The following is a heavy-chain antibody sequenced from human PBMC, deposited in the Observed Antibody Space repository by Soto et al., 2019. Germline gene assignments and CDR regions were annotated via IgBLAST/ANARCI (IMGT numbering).Heavy chain of an antibody. D-gene: IGHD6-19*01. CDR1: EFMFSNYA. CDR3: AKAEKSSAVAGYFDS. CDR2: ISGSGGIT. J-gene: IGHJ4*02. Sequence: PGRSLRLSCAASEFMFSNYAMNWVRQAPGKGLEWVSAISGSGGITYYADSVKGRFTISRDNSKNTLYLPMNSLRAEDTAVYYCAKAEKSSAVAGYFDSWGQGTLVTVSS. V-gene: IGHV3-23*01.